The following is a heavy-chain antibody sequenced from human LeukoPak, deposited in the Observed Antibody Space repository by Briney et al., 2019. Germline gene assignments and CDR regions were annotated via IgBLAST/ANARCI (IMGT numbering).Heavy chain of an antibody. CDR2: ISSNGGST. CDR3: VKEGVVVAAAVYYYYYGMDV. D-gene: IGHD2-15*01. Sequence: GGSLRLSCAASGFTFSSYAMSWVRQAPGKGLEWVSAISSNGGSTYYADSVKGRFTISRDNSKNTLYLQMSSLRAEDTAVYYCVKEGVVVAAAVYYYYYGMDVWGQGTTVTVSS. V-gene: IGHV3-64D*06. CDR1: GFTFSSYA. J-gene: IGHJ6*02.